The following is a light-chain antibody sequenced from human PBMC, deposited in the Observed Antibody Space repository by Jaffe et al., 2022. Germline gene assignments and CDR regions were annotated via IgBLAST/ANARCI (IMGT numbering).Light chain of an antibody. CDR2: KAS. J-gene: IGKJ2*01. V-gene: IGKV1-5*03. Sequence: DIQMTQSPSTLSASVGDRVTITCRASQSISSWLAWYQQKPGKAPKLLIYKASSLESGVPSRFSGSGSGTEFTLTISSLQPDDFATYYCQQSLKYTFGQGTKLEIK. CDR1: QSISSW. CDR3: QQSLKYT.